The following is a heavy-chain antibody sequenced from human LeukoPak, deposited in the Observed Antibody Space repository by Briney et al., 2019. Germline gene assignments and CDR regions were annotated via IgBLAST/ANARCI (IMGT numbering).Heavy chain of an antibody. D-gene: IGHD3-16*02. CDR1: GFTFSNYA. CDR3: AKTVSGSHSYQGGDY. CDR2: ISGSGGNT. J-gene: IGHJ4*02. V-gene: IGHV3-23*01. Sequence: GGSLRLSCAASGFTFSNYAMNWVRQAPGKGLEWVSAISGSGGNTYYADSVKGRFTMSRDNYKNTLYLQMNSLRAEDTAVYFCAKTVSGSHSYQGGDYWGQGTLVTVST.